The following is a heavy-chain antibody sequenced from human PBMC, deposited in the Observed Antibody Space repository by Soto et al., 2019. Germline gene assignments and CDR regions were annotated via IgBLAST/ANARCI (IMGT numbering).Heavy chain of an antibody. D-gene: IGHD7-27*01. CDR2: ISNDGSNR. V-gene: IGHV3-30*18. J-gene: IGHJ4*02. Sequence: QVQVVESGGGVVQPGTSLRLSCVASGFSFKSYGMHWVRQAPGKGLEWVALISNDGSNRYYEDSVKGRFTVSRDNSKNTVSLQMYSLRPEDTALYYCAKAIYDTGVDDYWGQGTQVIVSS. CDR1: GFSFKSYG. CDR3: AKAIYDTGVDDY.